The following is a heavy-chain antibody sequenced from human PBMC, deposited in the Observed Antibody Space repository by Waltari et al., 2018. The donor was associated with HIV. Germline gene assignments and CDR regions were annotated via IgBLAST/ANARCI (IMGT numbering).Heavy chain of an antibody. CDR2: MNTDGTYT. CDR1: GFSFTSSW. V-gene: IGHV3-74*01. D-gene: IGHD1-1*01. Sequence: EVRLEESGGGLVQPGGSLRLSCAASGFSFTSSWMHWVRQVPGKRPEWFSRMNTDGTYTNDSDAVRGRFSNSRDNAKNTLYLQMNSLKVEDTAVYFCAVPRCNRANCHFASWGQGTLVTVSS. J-gene: IGHJ4*02. CDR3: AVPRCNRANCHFAS.